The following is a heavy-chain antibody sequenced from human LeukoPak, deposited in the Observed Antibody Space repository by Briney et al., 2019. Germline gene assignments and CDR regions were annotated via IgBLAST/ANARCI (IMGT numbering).Heavy chain of an antibody. J-gene: IGHJ4*02. D-gene: IGHD2-2*01. CDR2: INAGNGNT. V-gene: IGHV1-3*01. CDR1: GYTFTSYA. CDR3: ARGPRACSSTSCYLGYFDY. Sequence: GASVKVSCKASGYTFTSYAMHWVRQAPGQRLEWMGWINAGNGNTKYSQKFQGRVTITRDTSASTAYMELGSLRSEDTAVYYCARGPRACSSTSCYLGYFDYWGQGTLVTVSS.